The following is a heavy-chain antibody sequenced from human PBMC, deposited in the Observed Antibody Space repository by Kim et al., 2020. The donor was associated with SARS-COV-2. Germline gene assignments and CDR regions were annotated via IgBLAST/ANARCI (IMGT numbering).Heavy chain of an antibody. CDR3: ARLMGDAYYCDSSGYSGFTEYFQH. D-gene: IGHD3-22*01. V-gene: IGHV5-51*01. J-gene: IGHJ1*01. CDR2: IYPGDSDT. Sequence: GESLKISCKGSGYSFTSYWIGWVRQMPGKGLEWMGIIYPGDSDTRYSPSFQGQVTISADKSIGTAYLQWSSLKASDTAMYYCARLMGDAYYCDSSGYSGFTEYFQHWGQGTLVTVSS. CDR1: GYSFTSYW.